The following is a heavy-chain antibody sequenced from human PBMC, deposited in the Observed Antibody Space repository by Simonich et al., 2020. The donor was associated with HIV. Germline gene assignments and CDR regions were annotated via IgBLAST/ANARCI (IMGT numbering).Heavy chain of an antibody. V-gene: IGHV1-3*01. D-gene: IGHD6-19*01. CDR1: GYTFTSYP. CDR2: INAGDGNT. Sequence: QVQLVQSGAEVKKPGASVKVSCKASGYTFTSYPMHWVRQAPGKRLDWMGWINAGDGNTKYSQKFQGRVTITRDTSANTAYMELSSLRFEDTAVYYCARDLDTSGWSAWFDPWGQGTLVTVSS. CDR3: ARDLDTSGWSAWFDP. J-gene: IGHJ5*02.